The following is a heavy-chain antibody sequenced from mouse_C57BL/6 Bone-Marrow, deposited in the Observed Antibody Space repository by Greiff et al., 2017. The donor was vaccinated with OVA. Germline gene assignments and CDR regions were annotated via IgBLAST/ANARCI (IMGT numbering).Heavy chain of an antibody. V-gene: IGHV1-50*01. CDR1: GYTFTSYW. J-gene: IGHJ2*01. CDR2: IDPSDSYT. Sequence: QVQLQQPGAELVKPGASVKLSCKASGYTFTSYWMQWVKQRPGQGLEWIGEIDPSDSYTNYNQKYKGKATLTVDTSSSTAYMQLSSLTSEDSAVYYWARRDYWGQGTTLTVSS. CDR3: ARRDY.